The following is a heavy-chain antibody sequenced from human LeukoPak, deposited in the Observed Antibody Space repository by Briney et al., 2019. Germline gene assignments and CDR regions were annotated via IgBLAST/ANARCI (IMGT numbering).Heavy chain of an antibody. D-gene: IGHD6-19*01. V-gene: IGHV1-8*01. CDR3: ARGPSVPQSRRGWYSLSI. CDR2: MNPNSGNT. J-gene: IGHJ3*02. CDR1: GYTFTSYD. Sequence: ASVKVSCKASGYTFTSYDINWVRQATGQGLEWMGWMNPNSGNTGYAQKFQGRVTMTRNTSISTAYMELSSLRSEDTAVYYCARGPSVPQSRRGWYSLSIWGQGTMVTVSS.